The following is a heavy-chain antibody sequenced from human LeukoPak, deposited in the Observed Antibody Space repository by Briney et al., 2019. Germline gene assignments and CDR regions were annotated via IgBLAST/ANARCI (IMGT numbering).Heavy chain of an antibody. CDR2: IYHSGST. V-gene: IGHV4-30-2*01. J-gene: IGHJ3*02. CDR3: ARDSSGYDAFDI. CDR1: GGSISSGGYS. D-gene: IGHD3-22*01. Sequence: SQTLSLTCAVSGGSISSGGYSWSWIRQPPGKGLEWIGYIYHSGSTYYNPSLKSRVTISVDRSKNQFSLKLSSVTAAGTAVYYCARDSSGYDAFDIWGQGTMVTVSS.